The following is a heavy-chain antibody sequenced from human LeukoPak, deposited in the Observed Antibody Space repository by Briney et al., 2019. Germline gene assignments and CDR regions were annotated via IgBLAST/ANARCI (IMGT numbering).Heavy chain of an antibody. V-gene: IGHV3-11*01. D-gene: IGHD5-18*01. CDR2: ISSSGSML. CDR1: GFTFSDYY. CDR3: ARVEDTAMTYLDY. J-gene: IGHJ4*02. Sequence: KPGGSLRLSCTVSGFTFSDYYMSWVRQAPGKGLEWVSYISSSGSMLHYADSVKGRFTISRDNAKNSLYLQMNSLRAEDTAVYYCARVEDTAMTYLDYWGQGTLVTVSS.